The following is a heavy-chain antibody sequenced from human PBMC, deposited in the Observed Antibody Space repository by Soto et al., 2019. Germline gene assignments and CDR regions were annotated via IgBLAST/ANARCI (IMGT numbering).Heavy chain of an antibody. J-gene: IGHJ4*02. CDR3: ARAPDC. Sequence: QLQLQESGPGQVKPSETLSLTCIVSGASVTTRGSHYWGWIRQPPGQGLEWIGSMYPSGSTYYNPSLKIRSTISIDPSKNDFSLKLTSVTAADTAIYYCARAPDCWGQGILVTVSS. V-gene: IGHV4-39*02. CDR2: MYPSGST. CDR1: GASVTTRGSHY.